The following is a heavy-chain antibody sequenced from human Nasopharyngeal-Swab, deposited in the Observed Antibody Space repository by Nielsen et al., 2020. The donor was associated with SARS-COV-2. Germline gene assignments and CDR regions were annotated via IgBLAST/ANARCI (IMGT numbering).Heavy chain of an antibody. D-gene: IGHD6-19*01. CDR1: GFTFTNHG. J-gene: IGHJ3*02. V-gene: IGHV3-30*03. Sequence: GESLKISCAASGFTFTNHGMHWVRQAPGKGLEWVAVTSIDGTTHKSYADSVKGRFTISRDNSKNTLDLQMNSLRAEDTAVYSCAREGYSSGRAGTFDMWGQGTMVTVSS. CDR2: TSIDGTTHK. CDR3: AREGYSSGRAGTFDM.